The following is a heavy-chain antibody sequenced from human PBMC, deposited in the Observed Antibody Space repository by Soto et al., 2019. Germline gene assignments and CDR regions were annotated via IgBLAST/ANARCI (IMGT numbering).Heavy chain of an antibody. D-gene: IGHD3-22*01. V-gene: IGHV3-15*01. CDR1: GFTFSNAW. CDR3: TTRLYYWDSSGHPRHFDY. J-gene: IGHJ4*02. Sequence: EVQLVESGGGLVQAGGSLRLFCAASGFTFSNAWMSWVRQAPGKGLEGVGRIKRETDGGTADHAAPVKGRVTISRDDSRHTLYLQMNSLKTEDTAVYYCTTRLYYWDSSGHPRHFDYWGQGTLVTVSS. CDR2: IKRETDGGTA.